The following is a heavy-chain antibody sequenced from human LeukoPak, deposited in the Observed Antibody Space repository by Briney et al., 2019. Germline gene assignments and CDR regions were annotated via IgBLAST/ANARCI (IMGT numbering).Heavy chain of an antibody. CDR3: ARVHDKIQGIKHYYYYYMDV. CDR2: ISTDGSST. J-gene: IGHJ6*03. CDR1: GLTFSSYW. Sequence: GGSLRLSCAASGLTFSSYWMHWVRQAPGKGLVWVSRISTDGSSTSYADTVKGRFTISRDNAKNTLYLQMNSLRAEDTAVYYCARVHDKIQGIKHYYYYYMDVWGKGTTVTVSS. D-gene: IGHD1-1*01. V-gene: IGHV3-74*01.